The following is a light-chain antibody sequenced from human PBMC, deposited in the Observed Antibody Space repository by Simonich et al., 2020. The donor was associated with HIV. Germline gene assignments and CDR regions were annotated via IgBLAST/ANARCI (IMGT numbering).Light chain of an antibody. CDR1: QSVLYSSNNKDH. CDR2: WAS. V-gene: IGKV4-1*01. J-gene: IGKJ3*01. CDR3: QQYYSTPLT. Sequence: DIVMTQSPDPLAVSLGERATINCKSSQSVLYSSNNKDHLAWYQQKPGQPPKLLIYWASTRDSGVPDRFSGSGSGTDFTLTISSLQAEDVAVYYCQQYYSTPLTFGPGTKVKI.